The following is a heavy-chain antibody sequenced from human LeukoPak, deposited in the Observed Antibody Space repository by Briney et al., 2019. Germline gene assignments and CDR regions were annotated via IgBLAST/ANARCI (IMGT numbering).Heavy chain of an antibody. J-gene: IGHJ4*02. CDR1: GFTFGSYA. Sequence: GGSLRLSCAASGFTFGSYALSWVRQAPGKGLEWVSAINYSGTETYYLDSVKGRFTISRDNSKNTLYLQMNSLRAEDTAVYYCATLGATIITVYYFDYWGQGTLVTVSS. CDR2: INYSGTET. D-gene: IGHD1-26*01. V-gene: IGHV3-23*05. CDR3: ATLGATIITVYYFDY.